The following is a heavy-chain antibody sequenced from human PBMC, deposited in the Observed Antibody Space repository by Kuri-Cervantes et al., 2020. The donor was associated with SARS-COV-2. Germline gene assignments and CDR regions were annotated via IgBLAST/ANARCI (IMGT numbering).Heavy chain of an antibody. D-gene: IGHD3-10*01. CDR3: ARERGFGYYYGMDV. CDR1: GFTFSSYG. J-gene: IGHJ6*02. CDR2: ISYDGSNK. Sequence: GESLKISCAASGFTFSSYGMHWVRQAPGKGLEWVAVISYDGSNKYYADSVKGRFTISRDNSKNTLYLQMNSLRAEDTAVYYCARERGFGYYYGMDVWGQGTTVTVSS. V-gene: IGHV3-30*03.